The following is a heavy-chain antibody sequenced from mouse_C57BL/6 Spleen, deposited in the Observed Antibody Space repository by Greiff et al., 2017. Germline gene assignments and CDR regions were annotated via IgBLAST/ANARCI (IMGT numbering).Heavy chain of an antibody. D-gene: IGHD2-5*01. CDR1: GYTFTSYW. Sequence: QVQLQQPGAELVKPGASVKLSCKASGYTFTSYWMHWVKQRPGQGLEWIGMIHPDSGSTNYNEKFKSKATLTVYKSSSTAYMQLSSLTSADSAVYCCARKNYSNRYFDVRGTGTTVTVSS. CDR2: IHPDSGST. J-gene: IGHJ1*03. V-gene: IGHV1-64*01. CDR3: ARKNYSNRYFDV.